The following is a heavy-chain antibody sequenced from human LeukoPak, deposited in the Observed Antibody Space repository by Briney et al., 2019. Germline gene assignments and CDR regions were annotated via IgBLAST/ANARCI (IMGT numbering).Heavy chain of an antibody. CDR2: MWNDGSSK. D-gene: IGHD6-6*01. J-gene: IGHJ4*02. CDR3: ARDREYSSSFCDY. Sequence: PGGSLRLSCAASGFTFSSYGMHWVRQAPGKGLEWVAVMWNDGSSKYYADSVKGRFTISRDNSKNTLYLQMNSLRAEDTAVYYCARDREYSSSFCDYWGQGTLVTVSS. V-gene: IGHV3-33*01. CDR1: GFTFSSYG.